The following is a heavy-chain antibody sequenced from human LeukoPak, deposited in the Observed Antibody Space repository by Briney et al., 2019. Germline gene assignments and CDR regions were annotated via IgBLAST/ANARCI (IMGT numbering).Heavy chain of an antibody. D-gene: IGHD3-10*01. V-gene: IGHV1-24*01. CDR2: FDSEDAET. J-gene: IGHJ3*01. CDR1: GYTLTELS. CDR3: ATEAWFGAFDF. Sequence: ASVKVSCKVSGYTLTELSMHWVRQAPGKGLEWMGGFDSEDAETMYAQKFQGRVTMTEDTSTDTAYMVLSSLRSEDTAVYYCATEAWFGAFDFWGQGTVVTVSS.